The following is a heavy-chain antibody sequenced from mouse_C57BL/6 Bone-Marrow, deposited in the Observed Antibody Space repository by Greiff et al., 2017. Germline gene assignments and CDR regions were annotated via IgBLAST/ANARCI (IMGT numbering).Heavy chain of an antibody. CDR3: ATLITTVVADWYFDV. D-gene: IGHD1-1*01. J-gene: IGHJ1*03. CDR1: GYTFTSYW. CDR2: IDPSDSYT. V-gene: IGHV1-69*01. Sequence: QVQLKQPGAELVMPGASVKLSCKASGYTFTSYWMHWVKQRPGQGLEWIGEIDPSDSYTNYNQKFKGKSTLTVDKSSSTAYMQLSSLTSEDSAVYYGATLITTVVADWYFDVWGTGTTVTVSS.